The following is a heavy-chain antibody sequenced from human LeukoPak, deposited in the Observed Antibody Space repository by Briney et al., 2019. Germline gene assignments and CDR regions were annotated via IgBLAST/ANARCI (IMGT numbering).Heavy chain of an antibody. D-gene: IGHD3-10*01. CDR2: IYYSGST. CDR1: GGSISSSSYY. J-gene: IGHJ4*02. CDR3: ARDLKWFGELDY. V-gene: IGHV4-39*07. Sequence: PSETLSLTCTVSGGSISSSSYYWGWIRQPPGKGLEWIGSIYYSGSTYYNPSLKSRVTISVDTSKNQFSLKLSSVTAADTAVYYCARDLKWFGELDYWGQGTLVTVSS.